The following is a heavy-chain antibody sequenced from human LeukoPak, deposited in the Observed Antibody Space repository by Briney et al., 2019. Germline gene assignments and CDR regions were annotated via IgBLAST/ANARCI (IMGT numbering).Heavy chain of an antibody. J-gene: IGHJ4*02. Sequence: SETLSLTCTVSGYSIRSGYYWGWIRQPPGKGLEWIGTMYHSGITYYNPSLKSRVTISVDTSKNQFSLKLSSVTAADTAVYYCARVCSLVRRYFDYWGQGTLVTVSS. V-gene: IGHV4-38-2*02. CDR1: GYSIRSGYY. CDR3: ARVCSLVRRYFDY. CDR2: MYHSGIT. D-gene: IGHD3-10*01.